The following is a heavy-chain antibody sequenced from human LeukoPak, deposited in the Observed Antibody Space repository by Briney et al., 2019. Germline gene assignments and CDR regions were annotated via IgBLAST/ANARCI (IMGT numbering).Heavy chain of an antibody. D-gene: IGHD5-12*01. CDR1: GGSISNSSYY. Sequence: SETLSLTCTVSGGSISNSSYYWGWIRQPPGKGLEWIGSIYYSGSTYYDPSLKSRVTISVDTSKNQFSLKLSSVTAADTAVYYCAREERDPYSEVATVDYWGQGTLVTVSS. V-gene: IGHV4-39*07. J-gene: IGHJ4*02. CDR2: IYYSGST. CDR3: AREERDPYSEVATVDY.